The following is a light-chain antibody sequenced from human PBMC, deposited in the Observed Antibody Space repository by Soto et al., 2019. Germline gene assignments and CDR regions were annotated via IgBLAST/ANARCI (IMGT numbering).Light chain of an antibody. J-gene: IGLJ3*02. CDR2: DTR. CDR1: TGEVTSGHY. V-gene: IGLV7-46*01. CDR3: LLFYSGARV. Sequence: QAVVTQEPSLTVSPGGTVTLTCGSSTGEVTSGHYPYWFQRKPGQAPRTLIYDTRNKYSWTPDRFSGSLFGGKAALTLSAAQPDDEADYYCLLFYSGARVFGGGTKLTVL.